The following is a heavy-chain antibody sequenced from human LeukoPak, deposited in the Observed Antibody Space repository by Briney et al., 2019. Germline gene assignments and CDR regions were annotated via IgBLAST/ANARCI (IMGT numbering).Heavy chain of an antibody. Sequence: SETLSLTCTVSGGSISSSNYYWGWIRQPPGKGLEWIGSIYYSGSTYYNPSLKSRVTITLDTSKNQFSLNLTSVTAADTALYYCARGRGYDPVVFYFDYWGQGNLVTVSS. D-gene: IGHD5-12*01. CDR3: ARGRGYDPVVFYFDY. CDR1: GGSISSSNYY. CDR2: IYYSGST. V-gene: IGHV4-39*07. J-gene: IGHJ4*02.